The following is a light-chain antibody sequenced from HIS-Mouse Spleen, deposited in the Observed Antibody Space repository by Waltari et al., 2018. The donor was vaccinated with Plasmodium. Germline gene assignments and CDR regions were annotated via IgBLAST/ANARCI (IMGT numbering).Light chain of an antibody. V-gene: IGLV2-23*01. CDR3: CSYAGSRV. CDR2: EGS. J-gene: IGLJ2*01. CDR1: SSDVWGYNL. Sequence: QSALTQPASVSGSPGQSITISCTGTSSDVWGYNLVSWYQQHPGKAPKPMIYEGSKRPSGVSNRFSGSKSGNTASLTISGLQAEDEADYYCCSYAGSRVFGGGTKLTVL.